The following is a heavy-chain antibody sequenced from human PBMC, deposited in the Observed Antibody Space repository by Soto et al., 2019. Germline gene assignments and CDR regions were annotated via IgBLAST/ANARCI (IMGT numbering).Heavy chain of an antibody. Sequence: SDTLSLTCAVSGGSISIYYWSWIRQPPGKGLEWIGYIYYSGSTNYNPSLKSRVTISVDTSKNQFSVKLSSVTAADTAVYYCARLTGGHAFDIWGQATILT. V-gene: IGHV4-59*07. D-gene: IGHD7-27*01. CDR1: GGSISIYY. J-gene: IGHJ3*02. CDR2: IYYSGST. CDR3: ARLTGGHAFDI.